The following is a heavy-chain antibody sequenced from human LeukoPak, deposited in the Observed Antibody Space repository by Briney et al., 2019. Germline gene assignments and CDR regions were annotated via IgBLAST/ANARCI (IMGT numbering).Heavy chain of an antibody. CDR1: GYRFTSYW. V-gene: IGHV5-51*01. D-gene: IGHD5-12*01. CDR3: ARLGWVSGYDLAY. J-gene: IGHJ4*02. CDR2: IYPSDSGT. Sequence: GESLKISCKGSGYRFTSYWIGWVRQMPGKGLEWMGIIYPSDSGTRYSPSFQGQVSISADKSISVSYLRWSSLKASHTAMYYCARLGWVSGYDLAYWGQGTLVTVSS.